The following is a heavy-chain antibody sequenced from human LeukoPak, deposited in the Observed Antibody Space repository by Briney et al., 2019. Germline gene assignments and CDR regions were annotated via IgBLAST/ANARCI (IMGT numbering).Heavy chain of an antibody. CDR1: GDSVSNNNAA. J-gene: IGHJ5*02. CDR2: TYYRSKWYN. Sequence: SQTLSLTCAIPGDSVSNNNAAWNWIRQSPSRGLEWLGRTYYRSKWYNDYAVSVKSRITINPGTSKNQFSLQLNSVTPEDTAIYYCAGFYSGYDPWFDPWGQGTLVTVSS. D-gene: IGHD5-12*01. CDR3: AGFYSGYDPWFDP. V-gene: IGHV6-1*01.